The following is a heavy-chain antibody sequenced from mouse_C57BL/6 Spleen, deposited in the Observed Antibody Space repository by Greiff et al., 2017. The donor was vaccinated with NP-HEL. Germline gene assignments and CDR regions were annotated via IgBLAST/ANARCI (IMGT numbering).Heavy chain of an antibody. CDR2: INPSNGGT. CDR1: GYTFTSYW. CDR3: ARSDYYGPYFDY. D-gene: IGHD1-2*01. Sequence: QVQLKQSGTELVKPGASVKLSCKASGYTFTSYWMHWVKQRPGQGLEWIGNINPSNGGTNYNEKFKSKATLTVDKSSSTAYMQLSSLTSEDSAVYYCARSDYYGPYFDYWGQGTTLTVSS. V-gene: IGHV1-53*01. J-gene: IGHJ2*01.